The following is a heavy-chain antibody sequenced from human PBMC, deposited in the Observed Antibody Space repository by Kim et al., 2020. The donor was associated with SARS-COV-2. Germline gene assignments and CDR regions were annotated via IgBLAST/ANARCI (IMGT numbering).Heavy chain of an antibody. V-gene: IGHV3-48*04. J-gene: IGHJ4*02. CDR1: GFTFSNYG. CDR3: ARDTGVIVDTLDC. Sequence: GGSLRLSCAASGFTFSNYGMNWVRQAPGKGLEWLAYISGRSRRRYHAESLKGRFTISRDNAKNSLYLQMNRLRADDTAVYYCARDTGVIVDTLDCWGPGT. CDR2: ISGRSRRR. D-gene: IGHD1-26*01.